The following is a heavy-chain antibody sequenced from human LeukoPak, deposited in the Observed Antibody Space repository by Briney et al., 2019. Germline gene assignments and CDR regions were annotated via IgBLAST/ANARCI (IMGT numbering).Heavy chain of an antibody. CDR3: ARSKSWYSPDAFDI. Sequence: GGSLRLSCAASGCTFSSHCMHWVRQAPGKGLVGVSRINGDWSNTTYADSVQGRFTISRDNANNTLYLQLNSLRAEDTDVYQCARSKSWYSPDAFDIWGQGTMVTVSS. CDR1: GCTFSSHC. J-gene: IGHJ3*02. D-gene: IGHD2-15*01. V-gene: IGHV3-74*03. CDR2: INGDWSNT.